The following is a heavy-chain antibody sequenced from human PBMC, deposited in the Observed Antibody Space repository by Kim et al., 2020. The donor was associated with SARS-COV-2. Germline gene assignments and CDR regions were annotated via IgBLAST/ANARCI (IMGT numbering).Heavy chain of an antibody. CDR1: GYTFTGYY. J-gene: IGHJ4*02. CDR2: INPNSGDT. CDR3: ARGQDWSYFAY. V-gene: IGHV1-2*02. D-gene: IGHD3-9*01. Sequence: ASVKVSCKASGYTFTGYYIHWVRRAPGQGLEWMGWINPNSGDTNYAQKFQGRVTMTGDTSISTAYMELRRLTSDDTAVYFCARGQDWSYFAYWGQGTLVTVSS.